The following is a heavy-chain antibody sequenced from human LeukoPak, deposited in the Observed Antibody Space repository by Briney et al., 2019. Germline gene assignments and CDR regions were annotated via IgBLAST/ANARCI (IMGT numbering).Heavy chain of an antibody. CDR2: IIPIFGIA. D-gene: IGHD3-3*01. Sequence: SVKVSCKASGGTFSNYAISWVRQAPGQGLEWMGRIIPIFGIANYAQKFQGRATITADKSTSTAYMELSSLRSEDTAVYYCARDKEGDDFWSSFDYYYYSMDVWGQGTTVTVSS. CDR3: ARDKEGDDFWSSFDYYYYSMDV. V-gene: IGHV1-69*04. CDR1: GGTFSNYA. J-gene: IGHJ6*02.